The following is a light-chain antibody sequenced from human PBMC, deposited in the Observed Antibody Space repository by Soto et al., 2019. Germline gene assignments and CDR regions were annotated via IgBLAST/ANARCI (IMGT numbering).Light chain of an antibody. Sequence: EIVMTQSPATLSVTPGERATLSCRASQSVSSYLAWYQQKPGQAPRLLIYDASSRATGIPARFSGSGSGTDFTLTISSLEPEDFAVYYCQQRSSFGQGTRLEIK. CDR2: DAS. V-gene: IGKV3-11*01. J-gene: IGKJ5*01. CDR3: QQRSS. CDR1: QSVSSY.